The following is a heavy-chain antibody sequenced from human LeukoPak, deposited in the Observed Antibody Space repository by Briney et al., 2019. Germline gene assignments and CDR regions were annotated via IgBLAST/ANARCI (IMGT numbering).Heavy chain of an antibody. CDR1: GGSFSGYY. D-gene: IGHD3-3*02. V-gene: IGHV4-34*01. CDR2: INHSGST. CDR3: ARRGISWYKF. Sequence: PSETLSLTCAVYGGSFSGYYWSWIRQPPGKGLEWIGEINHSGSTNYNPSLKSRVTISVDTSKNQFSLKLSSVTAADTAVYYCARRGISWYKFWGQGTLVTVSS. J-gene: IGHJ4*02.